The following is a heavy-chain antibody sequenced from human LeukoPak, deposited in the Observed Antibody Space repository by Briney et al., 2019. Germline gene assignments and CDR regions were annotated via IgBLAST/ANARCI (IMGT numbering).Heavy chain of an antibody. CDR3: ARDIDYGSGSSDY. J-gene: IGHJ4*02. CDR2: ISSSSSYI. D-gene: IGHD3-10*01. V-gene: IGHV3-21*01. CDR1: GFTFSSYS. Sequence: PGGALRLSCAASGFTFSSYSMNWVRQAPRKGLEWVSSISSSSSYIYYADSVKGRFTISRDNAKNSLYLQMNSLRAEDTAVYYCARDIDYGSGSSDYWGQGTLVTVSS.